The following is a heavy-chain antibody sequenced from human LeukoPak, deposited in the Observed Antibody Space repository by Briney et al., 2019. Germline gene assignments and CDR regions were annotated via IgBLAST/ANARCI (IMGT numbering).Heavy chain of an antibody. J-gene: IGHJ3*02. CDR2: IYHSGST. CDR3: ARPKVLSHTAFDI. Sequence: PSETLSLTCTVSGASISSGGYSWSWIRQPPGKGLEWIGYIYHSGSTYYNPSLKSRVTISVDRSKNQFSLKLSSVTAADTAVYYCARPKVLSHTAFDIWGQGTMVTVSS. CDR1: GASISSGGYS. V-gene: IGHV4-30-2*01.